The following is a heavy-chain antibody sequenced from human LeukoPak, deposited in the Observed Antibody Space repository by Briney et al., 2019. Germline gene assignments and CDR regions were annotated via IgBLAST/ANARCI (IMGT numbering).Heavy chain of an antibody. CDR2: LSGSGDST. CDR1: GFTFSNYA. V-gene: IGHV3-23*01. D-gene: IGHD6-13*01. CDR3: AKALVSSCHGCYFEY. Sequence: PGGSLRLSCAASGFTFSNYAMSWVRQAPGKGLEWVSALSGSGDSTYYADSVKGRFTISRDNSKNTLYVQMNSLRAEDTAVYYCAKALVSSCHGCYFEYWGQGTLVTVSS. J-gene: IGHJ4*02.